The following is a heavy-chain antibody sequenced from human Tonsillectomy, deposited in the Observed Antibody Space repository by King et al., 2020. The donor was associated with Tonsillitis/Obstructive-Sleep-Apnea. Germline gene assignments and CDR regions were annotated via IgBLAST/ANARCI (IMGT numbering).Heavy chain of an antibody. V-gene: IGHV2-5*02. CDR3: APIGGSSSFPVFDY. D-gene: IGHD6-13*01. J-gene: IGHJ4*02. CDR1: GFSLSTSGVG. Sequence: TLKESGPTLVKPTQTLTLTCTFSGFSLSTSGVGVGWIRQPPGKALEWLALIYWDDDKRYSPSLKSRLTITKDTSKNQVVLTKTIMDPVDTATYYCAPIGGSSSFPVFDYWGQGTLVTVSS. CDR2: IYWDDDK.